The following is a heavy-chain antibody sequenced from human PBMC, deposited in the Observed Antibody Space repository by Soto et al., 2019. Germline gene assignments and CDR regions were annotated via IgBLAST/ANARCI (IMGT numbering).Heavy chain of an antibody. V-gene: IGHV1-69*13. J-gene: IGHJ2*01. CDR2: IIPIFGTA. CDR3: ARAGGYCSSTSCYTWYFDL. Sequence: GASVKVSCKASGGTFSSYAISWLRQAPGQGLEWMGGIIPIFGTANYAQKFQGRVTITADESTSTAYMELSSLRSEDTAVYYCARAGGYCSSTSCYTWYFDLWGRGTLVTVSS. CDR1: GGTFSSYA. D-gene: IGHD2-2*02.